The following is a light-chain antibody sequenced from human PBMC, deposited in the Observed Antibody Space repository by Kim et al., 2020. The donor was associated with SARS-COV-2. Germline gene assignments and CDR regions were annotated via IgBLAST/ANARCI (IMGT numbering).Light chain of an antibody. V-gene: IGLV3-1*01. CDR1: KLGDKY. J-gene: IGLJ2*01. CDR2: RDT. CDR3: QTWDSNTVV. Sequence: SYELTQPPSVSVSPGQTATITCSGDKLGDKYACWYQQKPGQSPILVISRDTERPSGIPERFSGSNSGNTATLTISGTQAMDEADYYCQTWDSNTVVFGGGTQLTVL.